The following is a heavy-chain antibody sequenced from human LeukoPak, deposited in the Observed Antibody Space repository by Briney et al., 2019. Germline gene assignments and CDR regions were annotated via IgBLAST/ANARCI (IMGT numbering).Heavy chain of an antibody. CDR1: GGSISSSSYY. V-gene: IGHV4-39*07. Sequence: SETLSLTCTVSGGSISSSSYYWGWIRQPPGKGLEWIGSIYYSGSTYYNPSLKSRVTISVDTSKNQFSLKLNSVTAADTAVYYCARYETRSKGGWGYHYYYMDVWGKGTTVTVSS. J-gene: IGHJ6*03. D-gene: IGHD3-10*01. CDR2: IYYSGST. CDR3: ARYETRSKGGWGYHYYYMDV.